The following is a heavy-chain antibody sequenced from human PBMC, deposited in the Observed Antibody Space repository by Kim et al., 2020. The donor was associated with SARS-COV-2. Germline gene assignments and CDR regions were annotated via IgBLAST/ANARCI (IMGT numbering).Heavy chain of an antibody. Sequence: GESLKISCKGSGYSFTSYWIGWVRQMPGKGLEWMGIIYPGDSDTRYSPSFQGQVTISADKSISTAYLQWSSLKASDTAMYYCARFLRPPSSWHAKNYYYYGMDVWGQGTTVTVSS. D-gene: IGHD6-13*01. J-gene: IGHJ6*02. CDR3: ARFLRPPSSWHAKNYYYYGMDV. CDR1: GYSFTSYW. V-gene: IGHV5-51*01. CDR2: IYPGDSDT.